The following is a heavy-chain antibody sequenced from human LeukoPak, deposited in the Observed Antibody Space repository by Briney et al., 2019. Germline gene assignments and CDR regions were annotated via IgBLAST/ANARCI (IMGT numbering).Heavy chain of an antibody. CDR3: ARYIAATGGFDY. V-gene: IGHV4-39*02. J-gene: IGHJ4*02. D-gene: IGHD6-13*01. Sequence: SETLSLICTVSGGSISSNSYYWGWIRQPPGKGLEWIGNIHYGGSTYYNASLKSRVTISVDTSKNHFSLKLSSVTAADTAVYYCARYIAATGGFDYWGQGTLVTVSS. CDR2: IHYGGST. CDR1: GGSISSNSYY.